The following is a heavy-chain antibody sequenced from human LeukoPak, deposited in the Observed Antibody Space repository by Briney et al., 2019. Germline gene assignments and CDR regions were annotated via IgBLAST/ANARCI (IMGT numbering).Heavy chain of an antibody. J-gene: IGHJ6*02. Sequence: SVRVSCKASGGTFSSYAISWVRQAPGQGLEWMGRIIPIFGIANYAQKFQGRVTITADKSTSTAYMELSSLRSEDTAVYYCARGARIAVAGTDYYYGMDVWGQGTTVTVSS. V-gene: IGHV1-69*04. CDR2: IIPIFGIA. CDR3: ARGARIAVAGTDYYYGMDV. CDR1: GGTFSSYA. D-gene: IGHD6-19*01.